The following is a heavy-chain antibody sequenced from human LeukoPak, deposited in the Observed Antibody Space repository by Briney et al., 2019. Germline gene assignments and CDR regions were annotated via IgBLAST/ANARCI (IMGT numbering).Heavy chain of an antibody. Sequence: SETLSLTCTVSGGSISSYYWSWIRQPPGKGLEWIGYIYYSGSTNYNPSLKSRVTISGDTSKNQFSLKLRSVTAADTAVYYCGKKDADAYYHYMDVWGKGTSVTVSS. V-gene: IGHV4-59*01. CDR1: GGSISSYY. CDR3: GKKDADAYYHYMDV. CDR2: IYYSGST. J-gene: IGHJ6*03.